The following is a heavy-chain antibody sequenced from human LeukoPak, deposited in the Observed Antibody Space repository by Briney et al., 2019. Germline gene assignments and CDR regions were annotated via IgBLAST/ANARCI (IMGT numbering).Heavy chain of an antibody. V-gene: IGHV4-61*02. CDR3: ARDHQPYDILTGYYDRGRAFDI. CDR1: VGSISSGSYY. J-gene: IGHJ3*02. Sequence: PSQTLSLTCTVSVGSISSGSYYWSWLRQPAGKGLEWIGRIYTSGSTKYNPSLKSRVTISVDRSKNQFSLKLSSVTAADTAVYYCARDHQPYDILTGYYDRGRAFDIWGQGTMVTVSS. D-gene: IGHD3-9*01. CDR2: IYTSGST.